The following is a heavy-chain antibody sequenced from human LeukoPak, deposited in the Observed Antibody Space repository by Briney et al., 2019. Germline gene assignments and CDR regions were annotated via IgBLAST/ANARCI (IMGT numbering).Heavy chain of an antibody. Sequence: ASVKVSCKASGYTFTGYYLHWVRQAPGQGLEWMGWINPNSGGTDYAQKFQGRVTMTRNTSISTAYMELRSLRSEDTAVYYCAKRGAEVGATVAPGDYWGQGTLVTVSS. CDR1: GYTFTGYY. V-gene: IGHV1-2*02. D-gene: IGHD1-26*01. J-gene: IGHJ4*02. CDR2: INPNSGGT. CDR3: AKRGAEVGATVAPGDY.